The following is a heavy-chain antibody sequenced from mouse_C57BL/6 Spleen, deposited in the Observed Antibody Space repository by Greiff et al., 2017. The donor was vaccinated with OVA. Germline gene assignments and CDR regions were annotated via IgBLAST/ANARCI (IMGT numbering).Heavy chain of an antibody. CDR1: GYTFTSYW. Sequence: QVQLQQPGTELVKPGASVKLSCKASGYTFTSYWMHWVKQRPGQGLEWIGNINPSNGGTTYNEKFKSKATLTVDKSSSTAYMQLSSLTSEDSAVYYCARSEFYDYDVSAMDYWGQGTSVTVSS. CDR2: INPSNGGT. J-gene: IGHJ4*01. D-gene: IGHD2-4*01. V-gene: IGHV1-53*01. CDR3: ARSEFYDYDVSAMDY.